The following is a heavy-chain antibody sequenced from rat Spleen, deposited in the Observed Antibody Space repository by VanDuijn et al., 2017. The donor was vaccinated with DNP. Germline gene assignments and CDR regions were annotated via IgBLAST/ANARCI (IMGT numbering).Heavy chain of an antibody. J-gene: IGHJ1*01. V-gene: IGHV1-43*01. CDR1: GYTLTSYY. Sequence: QVQLQQSGAELAKPGSSVKISCKASGYTLTSYYISWIKQTTGRALERAGYIAPGSGVTKYNEKFKGKATLTVDKSSSTAYMQLTSLTPVDTAVYYCARSRAPYWYFDFWGPGTMVTVSS. D-gene: IGHD2-7*01. CDR3: ARSRAPYWYFDF. CDR2: IAPGSGVT.